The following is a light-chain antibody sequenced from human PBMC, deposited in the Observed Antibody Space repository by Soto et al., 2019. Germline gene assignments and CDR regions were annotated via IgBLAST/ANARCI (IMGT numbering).Light chain of an antibody. V-gene: IGLV4-69*01. Sequence: QAVVTQSPSASASLGASVKLTCTLSSGHSTYAIAWHQQQSEKGPRFLMRLNSDGRYSKGDGIPDRFSGSSSGAERYLTISSLQSEDEADYYCQTWDTGIQVFGGGTKLTVL. CDR3: QTWDTGIQV. CDR2: LNSDGRY. CDR1: SGHSTYA. J-gene: IGLJ3*02.